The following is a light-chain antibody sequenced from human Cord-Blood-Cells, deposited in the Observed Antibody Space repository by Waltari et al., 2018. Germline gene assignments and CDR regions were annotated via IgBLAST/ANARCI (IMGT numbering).Light chain of an antibody. Sequence: LTHSPATLSLSPGERATLSCRASQSVSSYLACYQQKPGQPPRLLIYDASNRATGIPARFSGSGSGTDFTLTISSLEPEDFAVYYCQQRSNWPMLTFGGGTKVEIK. CDR3: QQRSNWPMLT. CDR2: DAS. CDR1: QSVSSY. V-gene: IGKV3-11*01. J-gene: IGKJ4*01.